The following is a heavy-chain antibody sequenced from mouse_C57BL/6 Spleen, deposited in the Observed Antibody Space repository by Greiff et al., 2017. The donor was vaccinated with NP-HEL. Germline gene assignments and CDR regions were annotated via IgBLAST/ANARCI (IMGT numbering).Heavy chain of an antibody. CDR2: IDPETGGT. V-gene: IGHV1-15*01. J-gene: IGHJ2*01. CDR1: GYTFTDYE. CDR3: TSPPPRRGGSFDY. Sequence: QVQLQQSGAELVRPGASVTLSCKASGYTFTDYEMHWVKQTPVHGLEWIGAIDPETGGTAYNQKFKGKAILTADKSSSTAYMELRSLTSEDSAAYDCTSPPPRRGGSFDYWGQGTTLTVSS.